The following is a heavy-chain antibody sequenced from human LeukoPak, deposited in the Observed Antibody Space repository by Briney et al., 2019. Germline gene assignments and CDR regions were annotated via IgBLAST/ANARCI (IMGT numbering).Heavy chain of an antibody. CDR3: AKELNRVGGAGTGVDY. CDR2: IWYDGSNK. CDR1: GFTFSSYG. V-gene: IGHV3-33*06. J-gene: IGHJ4*02. Sequence: GGSLRLSCAASGFTFSSYGMHWVRQAPGKGLEWVAVIWYDGSNKYYADSVKGRFTISRDNSKNTLYLQMNSLRAEDTAVYYCAKELNRVGGAGTGVDYRGQGTLV. D-gene: IGHD6-19*01.